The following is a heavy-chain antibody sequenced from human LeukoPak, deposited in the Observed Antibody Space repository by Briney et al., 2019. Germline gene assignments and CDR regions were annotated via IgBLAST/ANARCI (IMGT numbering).Heavy chain of an antibody. CDR2: INPKSGDT. J-gene: IGHJ4*02. D-gene: IGHD3-10*01. CDR3: ARDYYGSGSFSGH. CDR1: GYTFTDYY. V-gene: IGHV1-2*02. Sequence: PSVKVSCKASGYTFTDYYMHWVRQAPGQGLESMGWINPKSGDTSYAQRFQGRVTMTRDTSISTAYMELSRLTSDDTAVYYCARDYYGSGSFSGHWGQGTLVTVSS.